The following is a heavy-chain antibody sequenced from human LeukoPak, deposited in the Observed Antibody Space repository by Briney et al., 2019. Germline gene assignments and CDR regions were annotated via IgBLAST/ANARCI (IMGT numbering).Heavy chain of an antibody. Sequence: SETLSLTCTVSGGSITHYYWNWIRQPAGKGLEWIGRIYTGGSTSYNPSLESRVTISVDKSKNQFSLKLTSVTAADTAVYYCASEYNNYGQFDYWGQGTLVTVSS. CDR1: GGSITHYY. V-gene: IGHV4-4*07. CDR3: ASEYNNYGQFDY. D-gene: IGHD4-11*01. J-gene: IGHJ4*02. CDR2: IYTGGST.